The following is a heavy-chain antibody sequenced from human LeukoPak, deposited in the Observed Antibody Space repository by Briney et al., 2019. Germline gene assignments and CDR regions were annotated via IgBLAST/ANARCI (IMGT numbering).Heavy chain of an antibody. CDR2: IYTSGST. J-gene: IGHJ5*02. V-gene: IGHV4-61*02. CDR3: ARARGNWFDP. CDR1: GGSISSGSYY. Sequence: SETLSLTCTVSGGSISSGSYYWSWIRQPAGKGLEWIGRIYTSGSTNYNPSLKSRVTISVDTSKNQFSLKLSSVTAADTAVYYCARARGNWFDPWGQGTLVTVSS.